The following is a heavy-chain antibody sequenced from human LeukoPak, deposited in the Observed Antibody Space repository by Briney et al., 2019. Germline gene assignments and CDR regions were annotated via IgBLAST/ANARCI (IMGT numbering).Heavy chain of an antibody. CDR3: ARDRYDSSGPALPTWFDP. CDR1: GGTFSSYA. D-gene: IGHD3-22*01. CDR2: IIPIFGTA. V-gene: IGHV1-69*05. Sequence: GSSVKVSCKASGGTFSSYAISWVRQAPGQGLEWMGGIIPIFGTANYAQKFQGRVTITTDESTSTAYMELSSLRSEDTAVYYCARDRYDSSGPALPTWFDPWGQGTLVTVSS. J-gene: IGHJ5*02.